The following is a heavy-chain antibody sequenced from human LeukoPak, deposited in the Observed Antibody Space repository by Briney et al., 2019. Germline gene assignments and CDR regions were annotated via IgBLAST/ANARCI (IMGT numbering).Heavy chain of an antibody. CDR1: GFTFSSYG. CDR3: TTDGRFLEGIFDY. D-gene: IGHD3-3*01. J-gene: IGHJ4*02. Sequence: GGSLRLSCAASGFTFSSYGMSWVRQAPGKGLEWVSAISGSGGSTYYADSVKGRFTISRDNSQNTLYLQMNSLRAEDTAVYYCTTDGRFLEGIFDYWGQGTLVTVSS. CDR2: ISGSGGST. V-gene: IGHV3-23*01.